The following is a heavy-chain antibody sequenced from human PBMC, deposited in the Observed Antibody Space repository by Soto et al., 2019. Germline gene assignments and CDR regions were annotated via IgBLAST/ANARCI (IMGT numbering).Heavy chain of an antibody. CDR3: ARVERNSSGWYPY. V-gene: IGHV4-59*01. D-gene: IGHD6-19*01. CDR2: IYYTGST. Sequence: QVQLQESGPGLVKPSETLSLTCSVSGGSISSFYWTWIRQPPGKGLEWIGYIYYTGSTSHNPSLRSRVTMSVDTSKNQFSLKLSSVTAADTAVYYCARVERNSSGWYPYWGQGTLVTVSS. CDR1: GGSISSFY. J-gene: IGHJ4*02.